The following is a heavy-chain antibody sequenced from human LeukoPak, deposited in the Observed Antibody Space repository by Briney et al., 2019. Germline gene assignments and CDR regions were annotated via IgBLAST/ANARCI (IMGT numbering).Heavy chain of an antibody. J-gene: IGHJ4*02. CDR1: GGSISSYY. Sequence: SETLSLTCTVSGGSISSYYWSRIRQPPGKGLEWIGYIYFSGNTNYNPSLKSRVTISLDTPKNQFSLKLSSVTAADTAVYYCARHSSGYYYFDYWGQGTLVTVSS. V-gene: IGHV4-59*01. CDR3: ARHSSGYYYFDY. CDR2: IYFSGNT. D-gene: IGHD3-22*01.